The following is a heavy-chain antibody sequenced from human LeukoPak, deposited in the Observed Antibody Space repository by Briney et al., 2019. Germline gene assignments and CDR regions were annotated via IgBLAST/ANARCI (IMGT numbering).Heavy chain of an antibody. V-gene: IGHV4-59*01. D-gene: IGHD6-6*01. CDR1: GGSISSYY. J-gene: IGHJ4*02. Sequence: PSETLSLTCTVSGGSISSYYWSWIRQPPGKGLEWIGYIYYSGSTTYNPSLKSRVTISVDTSKNQFSLKPSSVTAADTAVYYCARGVEYSSSSGLGYWGQGTLVTVSS. CDR3: ARGVEYSSSSGLGY. CDR2: IYYSGST.